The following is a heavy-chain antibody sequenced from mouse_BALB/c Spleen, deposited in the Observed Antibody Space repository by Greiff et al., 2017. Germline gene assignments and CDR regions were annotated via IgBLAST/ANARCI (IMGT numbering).Heavy chain of an antibody. J-gene: IGHJ2*01. D-gene: IGHD1-2*01. CDR3: TRGGYGYVYFDY. CDR1: GFTFSSYT. CDR2: ISSGGSYT. Sequence: EVKVVESGGGLVKPGGSLKLSCAASGFTFSSYTMSWVRQTPEKRLEWVATISSGGSYTYYPDSVKGRFTISRDNAKNTLYLQMSSLKSEDTAMYYCTRGGYGYVYFDYWGQGTTRTVSS. V-gene: IGHV5-6-4*01.